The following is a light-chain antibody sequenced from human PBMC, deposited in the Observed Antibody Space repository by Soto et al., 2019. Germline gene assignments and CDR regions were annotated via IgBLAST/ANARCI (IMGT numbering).Light chain of an antibody. CDR1: SGHSSYA. V-gene: IGLV4-69*01. CDR3: LSCGAGLRV. Sequence: QSVLTQSPSASASLGASVKLTCTLSSGHSSYAITWLQQQPEKGPRYLMKVNMDGSHSKGDGIPDRFSGSSSGTERYLTISSLQSEDEALYYCLSCGAGLRVFGGGTKLTVL. J-gene: IGLJ3*02. CDR2: VNMDGSH.